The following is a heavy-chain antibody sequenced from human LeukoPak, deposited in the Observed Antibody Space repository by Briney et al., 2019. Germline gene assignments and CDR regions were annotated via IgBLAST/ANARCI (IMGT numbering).Heavy chain of an antibody. CDR1: GFTFSSYV. CDR3: TTIYFYYYDSSGYYSYFDY. J-gene: IGHJ4*02. D-gene: IGHD3-22*01. V-gene: IGHV3-15*01. Sequence: GGSLRLSCAASGFTFSSYVMSWVRQAPGKGLEWVGRIKSKTDGGTTDYAAPVKGRFTISRDDSKNTLYLQMNSLKTEDTAVYYCTTIYFYYYDSSGYYSYFDYWGRGTLVTVSS. CDR2: IKSKTDGGTT.